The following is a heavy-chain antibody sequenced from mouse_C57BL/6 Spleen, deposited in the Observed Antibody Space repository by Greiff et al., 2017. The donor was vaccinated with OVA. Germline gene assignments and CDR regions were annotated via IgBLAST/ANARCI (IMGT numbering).Heavy chain of an antibody. Sequence: QVHVKQSGPGLVQPSQSLSITCTVSGFSLTSSGVHWVRQSPGKGLEWRGAIWSGVSTDYNAAFMSRLSITKDNAKSQVIFTMKRLRADDTAIYYCAKRETAQARDYAMDYWGQGTSLTVSS. CDR2: IWSGVST. CDR3: AKRETAQARDYAMDY. V-gene: IGHV2-5*01. D-gene: IGHD3-2*02. J-gene: IGHJ4*01. CDR1: GFSLTSSG.